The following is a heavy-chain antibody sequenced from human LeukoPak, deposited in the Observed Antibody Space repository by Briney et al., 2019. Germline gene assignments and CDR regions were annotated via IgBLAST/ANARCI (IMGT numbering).Heavy chain of an antibody. V-gene: IGHV4-4*02. Sequence: SETLSLTCAVSGGSISSSNWWSWVRQPPGKGLEWIGEIYHGGSTYYNPSLKSRVTISVDRSKNQFSLKLSSVTAADTAVYYCARERITMVRGVREYYFDYWGQGTLVTVSS. J-gene: IGHJ4*02. CDR3: ARERITMVRGVREYYFDY. CDR2: IYHGGST. CDR1: GGSISSSNW. D-gene: IGHD3-10*01.